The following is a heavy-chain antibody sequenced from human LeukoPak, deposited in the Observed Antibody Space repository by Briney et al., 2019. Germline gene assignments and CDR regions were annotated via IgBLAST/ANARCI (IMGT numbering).Heavy chain of an antibody. CDR3: AKDPYDSSLGDDY. CDR2: IRYDGSNE. CDR1: GFTFSSYG. J-gene: IGHJ4*02. V-gene: IGHV3-30*02. Sequence: QAGGSLRLSCAASGFTFSSYGMHWVRQAPGKGLEWAAFIRYDGSNEYYADSVKGRFTISRDNSKNTLYLQMNSLRAEDTAVYYCAKDPYDSSLGDDYWGQGTLVTVSS. D-gene: IGHD3-22*01.